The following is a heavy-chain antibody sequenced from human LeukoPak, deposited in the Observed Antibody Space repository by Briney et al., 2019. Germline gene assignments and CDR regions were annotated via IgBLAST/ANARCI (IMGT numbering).Heavy chain of an antibody. V-gene: IGHV3-30*04. CDR2: ISYDGSNK. Sequence: GGSLRLSCAASGFTFSSYAMHWVRQAPGKGLEWVAVISYDGSNKYYADSVKGRFTISRDNSKNTLYLQMNSLRAEDTALYYCAKDIQWELRVFLDYWGQGTLVTVSS. CDR3: AKDIQWELRVFLDY. CDR1: GFTFSSYA. J-gene: IGHJ4*02. D-gene: IGHD1-26*01.